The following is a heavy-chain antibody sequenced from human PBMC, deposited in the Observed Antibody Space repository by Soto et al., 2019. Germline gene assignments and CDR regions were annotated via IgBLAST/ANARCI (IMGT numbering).Heavy chain of an antibody. CDR2: ISYDGSNQ. D-gene: IGHD2-21*01. Sequence: GGSLRLSCAASGFTFNIYGMHWVRQAPDKGLEWVALISYDGSNQYYADSVKGRFTISRDNSKNTVYLQMTDLRADDTALYYCAKDAVYNDGLWLMDDRGQGTQVTVSS. CDR3: AKDAVYNDGLWLMDD. J-gene: IGHJ4*02. CDR1: GFTFNIYG. V-gene: IGHV3-30*18.